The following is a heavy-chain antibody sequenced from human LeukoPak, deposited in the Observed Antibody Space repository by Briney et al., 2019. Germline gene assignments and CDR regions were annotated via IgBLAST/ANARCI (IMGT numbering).Heavy chain of an antibody. D-gene: IGHD6-13*01. V-gene: IGHV4-59*01. Sequence: SETLSLTCTVSGGSISSYYWSWIRQPPGKGLEWIGYIYYSGSTNYNPSLKSRVTISVDTSKNQFSLKLSSVTAADTAVYYCARGSSSWYPYYYYGMDVWGQGTMVTVSS. J-gene: IGHJ6*02. CDR2: IYYSGST. CDR1: GGSISSYY. CDR3: ARGSSSWYPYYYYGMDV.